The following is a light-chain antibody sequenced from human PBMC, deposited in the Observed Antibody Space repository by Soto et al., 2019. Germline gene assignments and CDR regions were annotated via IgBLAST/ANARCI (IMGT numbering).Light chain of an antibody. CDR1: NIGSKS. J-gene: IGLJ3*02. CDR2: DDS. Sequence: YVLTQPPSVSVAPGQTARITCGGNNIGSKSVHWYRQKPGQAPVLVVYDDSDRPSGTPERFSGSNSGNTATLAISRVEAGDEANFYCQVWDNTHDHGGVFGGGTKVTVL. V-gene: IGLV3-21*02. CDR3: QVWDNTHDHGGV.